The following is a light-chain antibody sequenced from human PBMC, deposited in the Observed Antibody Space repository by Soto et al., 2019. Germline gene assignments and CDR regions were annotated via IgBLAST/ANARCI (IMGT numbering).Light chain of an antibody. Sequence: QSALTQPASVSGSPGQSITISCTGTISDVGSYDLVSWYQQHPGKAPKLMIYEGSKRPSGVSSRFSGSKSGNTASLTISGLQAEDAADYYCCSYAGSSTSWVFGGGTQLTVL. CDR3: CSYAGSSTSWV. CDR1: ISDVGSYDL. J-gene: IGLJ3*02. V-gene: IGLV2-23*01. CDR2: EGS.